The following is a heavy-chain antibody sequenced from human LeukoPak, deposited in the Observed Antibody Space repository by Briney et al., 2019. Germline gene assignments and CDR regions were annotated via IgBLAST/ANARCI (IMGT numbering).Heavy chain of an antibody. J-gene: IGHJ4*02. CDR3: ARLNDEFGVLIPSFDS. V-gene: IGHV4-39*01. CDR2: IYYSGST. CDR1: GVSISSSSYY. Sequence: PSETLSLTCTVSGVSISSSSYYWGWLRQSPGKGLEWIGNIYYSGSTSYNPSLKSRVTISIDTSKNQFSPKLSSVTAADTAVYYCARLNDEFGVLIPSFDSWGQGTLVTVSS. D-gene: IGHD3-3*01.